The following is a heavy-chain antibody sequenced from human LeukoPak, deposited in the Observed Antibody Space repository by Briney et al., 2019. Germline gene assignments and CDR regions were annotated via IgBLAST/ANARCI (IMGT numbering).Heavy chain of an antibody. J-gene: IGHJ4*02. Sequence: GASVKVSCKASGFTFTSSAMQWVRQARGQRLEWIGWIVVGSGNTNYAQKFQERVTITRDMSTSTAYMELSSLRSEDTAVYYCAAAVGATGPYFDYWGQGTLVTVSS. V-gene: IGHV1-58*02. CDR1: GFTFTSSA. CDR2: IVVGSGNT. CDR3: AAAVGATGPYFDY. D-gene: IGHD1-26*01.